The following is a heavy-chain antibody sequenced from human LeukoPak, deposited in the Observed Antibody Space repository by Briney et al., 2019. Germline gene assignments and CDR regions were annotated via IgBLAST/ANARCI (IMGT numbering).Heavy chain of an antibody. CDR1: GGSFSGYY. V-gene: IGHV4-34*01. J-gene: IGHJ4*02. CDR3: ARGGYYDSSGYYFWRYYFDY. D-gene: IGHD3-22*01. Sequence: SETLSLTCAVYGGSFSGYYWSWIRQPPGKGLEWIGEINHRGSTNYNPSLKSRVTISVDTSKNQFSLKLSSVTAADTAVYYCARGGYYDSSGYYFWRYYFDYWGQGTLVTVSS. CDR2: INHRGST.